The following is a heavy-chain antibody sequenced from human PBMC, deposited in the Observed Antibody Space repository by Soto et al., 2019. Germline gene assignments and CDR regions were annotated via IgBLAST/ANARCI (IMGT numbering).Heavy chain of an antibody. CDR3: ARPLEKNKLGFGMEV. D-gene: IGHD1-1*01. Sequence: VILSCASSGLTFSTDVMHFVRQAPGKGLEWVAVIWYDGSKIYYADSVKGRFTISRDNSKSTLYLQMNSLRAEDTAVYYCARPLEKNKLGFGMEVRGKGYSVNVSS. CDR1: GLTFSTDV. V-gene: IGHV3-33*01. J-gene: IGHJ6*04. CDR2: IWYDGSKI.